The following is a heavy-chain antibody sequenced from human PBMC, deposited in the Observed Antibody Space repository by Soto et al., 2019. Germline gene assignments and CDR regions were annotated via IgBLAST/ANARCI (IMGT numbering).Heavy chain of an antibody. J-gene: IGHJ6*02. CDR3: ARGNYSSSSVFYYYGMDV. V-gene: IGHV3-33*01. CDR1: GFTFSSYG. D-gene: IGHD6-6*01. Sequence: GGSLRLSCAASGFTFSSYGMHWVRQAPGKGLEWVAVIWYDGSNKYYADSVKGRFTISRDNSKNTLYLQMNSLRAEDTAVYYCARGNYSSSSVFYYYGMDVWGQGTTVTVSS. CDR2: IWYDGSNK.